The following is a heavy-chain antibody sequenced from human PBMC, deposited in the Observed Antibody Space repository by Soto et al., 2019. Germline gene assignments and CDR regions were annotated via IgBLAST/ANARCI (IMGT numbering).Heavy chain of an antibody. D-gene: IGHD5-12*01. CDR3: AKSPGGLDGYNSDYYGMDV. CDR2: IGGSGTGGRT. J-gene: IGHJ6*02. CDR1: GLTFSTYA. V-gene: IGHV3-23*01. Sequence: EVHLLESGGELVQPRGSLRLSCTASGLTFSTYAMSWVRQAPGKGLEWVSAIGGSGTGGRTYYADFVKGRFTISRDNSKNTVYLQMNSLRADDTAVYYCAKSPGGLDGYNSDYYGMDVWGQGTTVTVSS.